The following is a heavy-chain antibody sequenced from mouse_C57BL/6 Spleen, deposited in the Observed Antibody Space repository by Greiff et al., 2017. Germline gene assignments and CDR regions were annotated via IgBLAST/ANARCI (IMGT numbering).Heavy chain of an antibody. CDR3: ARGPPYYGSSYWYFDV. Sequence: QVQLKQPGAELVMPGASVKLSCKASGYTFTSYWMHWVKQRPGQGLEWIGEIDPSDSYTNYNQKFKGKSTLTVDKSSSTAYMQLSSLTSEDSAVYYCARGPPYYGSSYWYFDVWGTGTTVTVSS. D-gene: IGHD1-1*01. J-gene: IGHJ1*03. V-gene: IGHV1-69*01. CDR1: GYTFTSYW. CDR2: IDPSDSYT.